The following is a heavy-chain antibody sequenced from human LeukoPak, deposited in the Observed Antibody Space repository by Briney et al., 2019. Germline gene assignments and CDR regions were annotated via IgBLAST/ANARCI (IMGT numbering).Heavy chain of an antibody. CDR2: IIPIFGTA. CDR1: GGTFSSYA. V-gene: IGHV1-69*13. CDR3: YYDSSGPSFFDY. D-gene: IGHD3-22*01. Sequence: SVKVSCKASGGTFSSYAISWVRQAPGQGLEWMGGIIPIFGTANYAQKFQGRVTITADESTSTAYMELSSLRSEDTAVYYCYYDSSGPSFFDYWGQGTLVTVSS. J-gene: IGHJ4*02.